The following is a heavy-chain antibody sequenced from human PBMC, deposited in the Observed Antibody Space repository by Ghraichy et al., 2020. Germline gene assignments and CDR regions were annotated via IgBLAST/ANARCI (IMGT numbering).Heavy chain of an antibody. J-gene: IGHJ3*02. Sequence: GGSLRLSCAASGFTFSSYSMNWVRQAPGKGLEWVSSISSSSSYIYYADSVKGRFTISRDNAKNSLYLQMNSLRAEDTAVYYCARVRAVASYDAFDIWGQGTIVTVSS. CDR2: ISSSSSYI. D-gene: IGHD6-19*01. V-gene: IGHV3-21*01. CDR3: ARVRAVASYDAFDI. CDR1: GFTFSSYS.